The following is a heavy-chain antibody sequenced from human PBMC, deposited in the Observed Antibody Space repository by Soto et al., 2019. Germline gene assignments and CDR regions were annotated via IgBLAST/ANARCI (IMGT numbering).Heavy chain of an antibody. Sequence: QLQLQESGPGLVKPSETLSLTCTVTGDSFSRSTYYWGWIRQPPGKGLEWIGSIYYSGSTYYNPSLGSRVTISIDTSKKQFSLKLRSVTAADTAVYYWARQTHPPGFFPFYYCYMDVWGKGTTVTVSS. D-gene: IGHD3-3*01. CDR2: IYYSGST. J-gene: IGHJ6*03. CDR3: ARQTHPPGFFPFYYCYMDV. CDR1: GDSFSRSTYY. V-gene: IGHV4-39*01.